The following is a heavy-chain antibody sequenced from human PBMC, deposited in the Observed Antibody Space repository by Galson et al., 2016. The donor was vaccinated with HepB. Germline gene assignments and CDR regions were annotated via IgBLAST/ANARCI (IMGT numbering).Heavy chain of an antibody. CDR3: ARDQIRNEKYTYGCLRY. D-gene: IGHD5-18*01. CDR1: GFTFSTYS. Sequence: SLRLSCAASGFTFSTYSMNWVRQAPGKGLEWVSFISITSGYKYYADSLKGRVTISRDNSKNTLYLQMNSLRAEDTAVYYCARDQIRNEKYTYGCLRYWGQGTLVTVSS. J-gene: IGHJ4*02. V-gene: IGHV3-21*01. CDR2: ISITSGYK.